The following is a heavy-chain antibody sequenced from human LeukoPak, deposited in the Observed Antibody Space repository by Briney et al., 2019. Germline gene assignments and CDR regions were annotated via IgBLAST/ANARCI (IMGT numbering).Heavy chain of an antibody. V-gene: IGHV3-30*18. J-gene: IGHJ3*02. CDR3: AKGPHSSPSWIQLWFPSDAFDI. Sequence: GRSLRLSCAASGFTFSSYGMHWVRQAPGKGLEWVAVISYDGSNKYYADSVKGRFTISRDNSKNTLYLQTNSLRAEDTAVYYCAKGPHSSPSWIQLWFPSDAFDIWGQGTMVTVSS. D-gene: IGHD5-18*01. CDR1: GFTFSSYG. CDR2: ISYDGSNK.